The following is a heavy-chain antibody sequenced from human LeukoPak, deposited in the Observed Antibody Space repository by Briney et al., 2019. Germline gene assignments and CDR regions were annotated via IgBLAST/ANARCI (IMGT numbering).Heavy chain of an antibody. CDR1: GGSISSYY. J-gene: IGHJ6*03. D-gene: IGHD4-23*01. CDR3: ARRSPTVVTPPYYYYYMDV. Sequence: SETLSLTCTVSGGSISSYYWSWIRQPPGKGLEWIGYIYYSGSTNYNPSLKSRVTISVDTSKNQFSLKLSSVTAADTAVYYCARRSPTVVTPPYYYYYMDVWGKGTTVTVSS. V-gene: IGHV4-59*01. CDR2: IYYSGST.